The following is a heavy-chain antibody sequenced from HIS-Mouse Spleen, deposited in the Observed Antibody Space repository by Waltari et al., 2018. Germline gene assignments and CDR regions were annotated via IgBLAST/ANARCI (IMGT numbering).Heavy chain of an antibody. V-gene: IGHV4-39*07. CDR1: GGPISSSSYY. D-gene: IGHD6-13*01. CDR2: IYYSGST. CDR3: AREIPYSSSWYDWYFDL. J-gene: IGHJ2*01. Sequence: QLQLQESGPGLAKPSEPLSLTCTVPGGPISSSSYYWGWIRQPPGKGLEWIGSIYYSGSTYYNPSLKSRVTISVDTSKNQFSLKLSSVTAADTAVYYCAREIPYSSSWYDWYFDLWGRGTLVTVSS.